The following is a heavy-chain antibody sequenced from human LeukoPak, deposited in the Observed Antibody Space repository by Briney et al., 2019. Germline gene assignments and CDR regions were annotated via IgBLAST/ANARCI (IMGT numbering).Heavy chain of an antibody. CDR1: GFTVSSNS. CDR3: ARTEAADAFDI. D-gene: IGHD6-25*01. V-gene: IGHV3-53*01. J-gene: IGHJ3*02. Sequence: PGGSLRLSCTVSGFTVSSNSMSWVRQAPGKGLEWVSFIYSDNTHYADSVKGRFTISRDNAKNSLYLQMNSLRAEDTAVYYCARTEAADAFDIWGQGTMVTVSS. CDR2: IYSDNT.